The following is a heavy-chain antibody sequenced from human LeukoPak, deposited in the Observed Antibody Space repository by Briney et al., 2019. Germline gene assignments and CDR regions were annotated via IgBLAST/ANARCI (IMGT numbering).Heavy chain of an antibody. CDR3: ARVVEDLFLYYFDY. D-gene: IGHD3-10*01. J-gene: IGHJ4*02. CDR2: ISAYNGNT. CDR1: GYTFTRYG. Sequence: ASVKVSCKASGYTFTRYGISWVRQAPGQGLEWMGWISAYNGNTNYAQKLQGRLTMTTDTSTSTAYMELRSLRSDDTAVYYCARVVEDLFLYYFDYWGQGTLVTVSS. V-gene: IGHV1-18*01.